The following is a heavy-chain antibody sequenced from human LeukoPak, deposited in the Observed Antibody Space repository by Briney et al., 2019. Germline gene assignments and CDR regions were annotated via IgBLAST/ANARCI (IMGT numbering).Heavy chain of an antibody. D-gene: IGHD6-13*01. CDR2: LNSDGSSA. J-gene: IGHJ4*02. V-gene: IGHV3-74*01. CDR1: GFTFSTYW. Sequence: GGSLRLSCAASGFTFSTYWMHWVRLAPGKGLVWVARLNSDGSSASYADSVKGRFTISRDNAKKTLFLQMDSLRAEDTAVYYCARGPGVAAAGTYYFDCWGQGILVSVSS. CDR3: ARGPGVAAAGTYYFDC.